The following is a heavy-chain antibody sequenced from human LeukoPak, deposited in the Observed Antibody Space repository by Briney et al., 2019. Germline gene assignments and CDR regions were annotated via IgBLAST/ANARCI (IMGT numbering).Heavy chain of an antibody. V-gene: IGHV3-9*01. D-gene: IGHD6-6*01. CDR2: VGWHGGTI. CDR1: GFIFDDYA. Sequence: CRSLRLSCVASGFIFDDYAIHWARQAPGKGLGWVSGVGWHGGTIAYADSVKGRFTVSRDNAKSSLYLQMNSLRAEDTALYYCARDKSARSSYGDAFDVWGQGTVVTVSS. J-gene: IGHJ3*01. CDR3: ARDKSARSSYGDAFDV.